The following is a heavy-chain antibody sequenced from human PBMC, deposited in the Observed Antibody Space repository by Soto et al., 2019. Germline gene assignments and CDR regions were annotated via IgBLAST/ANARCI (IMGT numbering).Heavy chain of an antibody. CDR3: ARIWGPYYYYGMDV. V-gene: IGHV2-26*01. J-gene: IGHJ6*02. Sequence: QVTLKESGPVLAKPTETLTLTCTVSGFSLSNARMGVSWIRQPPGKALEWLAHIFSNDEKSYSTSLKSRLTISKDTSKRQVVPTMTNMDPVDTATYYCARIWGPYYYYGMDVWGQGTTVTVSS. CDR1: GFSLSNARMG. D-gene: IGHD7-27*01. CDR2: IFSNDEK.